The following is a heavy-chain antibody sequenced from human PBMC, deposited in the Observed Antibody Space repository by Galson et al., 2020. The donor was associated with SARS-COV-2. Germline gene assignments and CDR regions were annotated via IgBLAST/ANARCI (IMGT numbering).Heavy chain of an antibody. CDR1: GYTFTTYW. CDR3: ARQGDRGWYSDY. J-gene: IGHJ4*02. V-gene: IGHV5-51*01. D-gene: IGHD6-19*01. Sequence: GESLKISCKASGYTFTTYWIAWVRQMPGKGLEWVGISYPGDSDTRYSPSFQGQVTISVDKSINTAYLQWSSLKASDTAIYYCARQGDRGWYSDYWGQGTLVTVSS. CDR2: SYPGDSDT.